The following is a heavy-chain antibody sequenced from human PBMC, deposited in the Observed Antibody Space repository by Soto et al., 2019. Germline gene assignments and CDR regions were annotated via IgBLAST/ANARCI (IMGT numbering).Heavy chain of an antibody. V-gene: IGHV3-30*18. CDR1: GFTFSSYG. CDR3: AKEGGLSGSYYISSSYYFDH. J-gene: IGHJ4*02. CDR2: ISYDGSNT. D-gene: IGHD1-26*01. Sequence: QVQLVESGGGVVQPGRSLRLSCVASGFTFSSYGMHWVRQAPGKGLEWVAIISYDGSNTYYADSGKGRFTISRDNSKNTLYLQMNSLRAEDTSVYYCAKEGGLSGSYYISSSYYFDHWGQGTLVTVSS.